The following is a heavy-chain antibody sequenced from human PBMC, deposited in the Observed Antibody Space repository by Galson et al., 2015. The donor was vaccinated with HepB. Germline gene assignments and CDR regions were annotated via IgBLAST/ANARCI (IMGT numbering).Heavy chain of an antibody. V-gene: IGHV1-69*02. CDR2: IIPILGIA. J-gene: IGHJ5*02. CDR3: ARVYTSGGDSFDP. Sequence: SVKVSCKASGGTFSSYTISWVRQAPGQGLEWMGRIIPILGIANYAQKFQGRVTITADKSTSTAYMELSSLRSGDTAVYYCARVYTSGGDSFDPWGQGTLVTVSS. D-gene: IGHD4-17*01. CDR1: GGTFSSYT.